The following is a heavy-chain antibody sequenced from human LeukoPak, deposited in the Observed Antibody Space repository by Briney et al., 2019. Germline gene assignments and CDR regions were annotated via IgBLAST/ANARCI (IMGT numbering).Heavy chain of an antibody. D-gene: IGHD6-13*01. J-gene: IGHJ4*02. CDR3: GRAANTATGTPTLAIDY. Sequence: GGSLGLSRAASGFIFSDYYMSWIRQAPGKGLEWVSYIESSSSYTSYADSVKGRFTISRDNAKNSLYLQMNSLRAEDTAVYFCGRAANTATGTPTLAIDYWGQGTLVTVSS. CDR1: GFIFSDYY. CDR2: IESSSSYT. V-gene: IGHV3-11*05.